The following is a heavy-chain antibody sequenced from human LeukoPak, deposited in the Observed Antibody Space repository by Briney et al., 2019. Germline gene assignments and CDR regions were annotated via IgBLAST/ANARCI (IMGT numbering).Heavy chain of an antibody. D-gene: IGHD6-19*01. Sequence: SETLSLTCTVSGGSIRSYYWSWIRQPPGKGLEWIGYIYYSGSTNYNPSLKSRVTISVDTSKNQFSLKLSSVTAADTVVYYCARQGVSGGWTTDAFDIWGQGTMVTVSS. CDR3: ARQGVSGGWTTDAFDI. J-gene: IGHJ3*02. CDR2: IYYSGST. V-gene: IGHV4-59*08. CDR1: GGSIRSYY.